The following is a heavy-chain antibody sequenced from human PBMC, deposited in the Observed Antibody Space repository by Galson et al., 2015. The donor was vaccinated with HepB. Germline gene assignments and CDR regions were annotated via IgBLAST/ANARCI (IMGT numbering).Heavy chain of an antibody. CDR1: GGTFGSHG. Sequence: SVKVSCKASGGTFGSHGISWVRQAPGQGLEWMGGIIPMFGTPYYTEKFQGRVTYSADESTTTAYMELSGLTSEDTAVFYCARSYGLGDWNHFYYMDVWGKGTAVSVSS. J-gene: IGHJ6*03. CDR2: IIPMFGTP. D-gene: IGHD1-1*01. V-gene: IGHV1-69*13. CDR3: ARSYGLGDWNHFYYMDV.